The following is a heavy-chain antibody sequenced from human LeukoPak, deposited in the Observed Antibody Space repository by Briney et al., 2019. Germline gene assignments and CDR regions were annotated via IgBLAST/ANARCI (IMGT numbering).Heavy chain of an antibody. D-gene: IGHD3-10*01. CDR2: IDSSTSSI. CDR3: ARGNGPGSFIIDY. CDR1: GFIFTSYS. V-gene: IGHV3-48*01. J-gene: IGHJ4*02. Sequence: GGSLRLSWAASGFIFTSYSMNWVRQAPGKGLEWVSFIDSSTSSIHYADSVRGRFTISRDNAKNLLYLQMNSLRAEDTAEYFCARGNGPGSFIIDYWGQGTLVAASS.